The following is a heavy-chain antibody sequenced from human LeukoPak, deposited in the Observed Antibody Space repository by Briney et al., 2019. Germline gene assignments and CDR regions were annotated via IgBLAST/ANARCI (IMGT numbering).Heavy chain of an antibody. CDR1: GFTFSSYA. CDR2: ISWNSGSI. V-gene: IGHV3-9*01. Sequence: GGSLRLSCAASGFTFSSYAMTWVRQAPGKGLEWVSGISWNSGSIGYADSVKGRFTISRDNAKNSLYLQMSSLRAEDTALYCCAKDILQQLVYDAFDIWGQGTMVTVSS. CDR3: AKDILQQLVYDAFDI. D-gene: IGHD6-13*01. J-gene: IGHJ3*02.